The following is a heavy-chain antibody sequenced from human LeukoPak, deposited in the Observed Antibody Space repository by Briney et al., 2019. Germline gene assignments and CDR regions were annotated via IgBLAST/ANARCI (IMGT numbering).Heavy chain of an antibody. D-gene: IGHD3-16*02. J-gene: IGHJ4*02. Sequence: SGPTLVNPTQTLTLTCTFSGFSLSTSGMRVSCIRQPPVKALEWLARIDWDDDKFYSTSLKTRLTISKDTSKNQVVLTMTNMDPVDTATYYCARMVISSYYFDYWGQGTLVTVSS. V-gene: IGHV2-70*04. CDR2: IDWDDDK. CDR3: ARMVISSYYFDY. CDR1: GFSLSTSGMR.